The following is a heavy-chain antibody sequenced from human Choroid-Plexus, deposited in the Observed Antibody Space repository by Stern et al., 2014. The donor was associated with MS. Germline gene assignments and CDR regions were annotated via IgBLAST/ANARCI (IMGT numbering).Heavy chain of an antibody. V-gene: IGHV3-30*18. CDR3: AKDRQYLTYFFDH. CDR1: GFTFGSCA. J-gene: IGHJ5*02. Sequence: VQLVESGGGVVQPWRPLRLSCAASGFTFGSCAMHWVRQAPGKGLEWVAGVSYDGSNKYYADSVKGRFTVSRDNSQNTLYMQMSSLRAEDTAVYYCAKDRQYLTYFFDHWGQGSLVTVSS. CDR2: VSYDGSNK. D-gene: IGHD2-8*01.